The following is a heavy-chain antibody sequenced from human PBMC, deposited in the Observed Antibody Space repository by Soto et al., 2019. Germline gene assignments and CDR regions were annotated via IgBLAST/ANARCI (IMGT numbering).Heavy chain of an antibody. CDR3: GSVRPSGYVLH. CDR1: GGSLSSHY. V-gene: IGHV4-59*11. CDR2: VYFSGNT. Sequence: PSETLSLTCTVSGGSLSSHYWTWIRQSPGKGLEWIGYVYFSGNTNYNPSLKSRVTISIGTSKNQFSLRLASVTAADTAFYYCGSVRPSGYVLHWGQGTLVTVSS. J-gene: IGHJ1*01. D-gene: IGHD6-25*01.